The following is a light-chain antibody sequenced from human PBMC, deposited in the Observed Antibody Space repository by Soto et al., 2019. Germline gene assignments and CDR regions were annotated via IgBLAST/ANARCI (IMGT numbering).Light chain of an antibody. CDR3: QQYNNWTRT. CDR2: SAS. J-gene: IGKJ1*01. Sequence: EIVITQSPATLSESPGERATLSGRDSQSVRSDLDWYHQKPGKAPRPLIYSASTRETGIPARFSGSGSGTEFTLTINSLQSEDFAVYYCQQYNNWTRTFGQGTKVDIK. CDR1: QSVRSD. V-gene: IGKV3-15*01.